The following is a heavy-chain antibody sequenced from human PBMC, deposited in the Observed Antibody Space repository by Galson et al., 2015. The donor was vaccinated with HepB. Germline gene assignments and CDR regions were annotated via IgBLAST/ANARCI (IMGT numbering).Heavy chain of an antibody. D-gene: IGHD3-9*01. Sequence: SLRLSCAASGFPFSSYAMSWVRQVPGKGLEWVSGISGGGITTHYADFVKGRFTISRDNSKNTLYVQMKSLSAEDTAIYYCVKDLNYDILTGPYEYWGQGTLVTVSS. CDR3: VKDLNYDILTGPYEY. V-gene: IGHV3-23*01. J-gene: IGHJ4*02. CDR2: ISGGGITT. CDR1: GFPFSSYA.